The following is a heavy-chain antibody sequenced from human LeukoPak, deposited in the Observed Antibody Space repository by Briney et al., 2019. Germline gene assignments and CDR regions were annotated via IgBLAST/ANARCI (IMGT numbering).Heavy chain of an antibody. CDR3: ARGKYSSGWYLDY. J-gene: IGHJ4*02. V-gene: IGHV4-59*01. CDR2: FDNSGSS. D-gene: IGHD6-19*01. Sequence: SETLSLTCIVSGGSISRYYWSWIRQPPGKGLEWIGYFDNSGSSNYNPSLKNRLTISEDTSKNQFALKLRSVTAADTAVYYCARGKYSSGWYLDYWGQGTLVTVSS. CDR1: GGSISRYY.